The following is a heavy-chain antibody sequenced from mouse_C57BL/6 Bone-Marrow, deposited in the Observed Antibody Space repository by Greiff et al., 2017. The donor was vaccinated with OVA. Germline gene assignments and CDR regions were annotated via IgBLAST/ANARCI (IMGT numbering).Heavy chain of an antibody. D-gene: IGHD1-1*01. V-gene: IGHV1-85*01. CDR1: GYTFTSYD. CDR3: ARSGGFITTARGFAY. J-gene: IGHJ3*01. CDR2: IYPRDGST. Sequence: QVQLQQSGPELVKPGASVKLSCKASGYTFTSYDINWVKQRPGQGLEWIGWIYPRDGSTKYNEKFKGKATLTVDTSSSTAYMELHSLTSEDSAVYFCARSGGFITTARGFAYWGQGTLVTVSA.